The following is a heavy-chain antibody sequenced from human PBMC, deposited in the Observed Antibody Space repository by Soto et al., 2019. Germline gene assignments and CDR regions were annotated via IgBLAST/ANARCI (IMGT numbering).Heavy chain of an antibody. Sequence: QVQLVESGGGLVKPGGSLRLSCAASGFTFSDYYMSWIRQAPGKGLEWVSKISSSRSYTNYADSVKSRFTISRDNAKNSLYLQMNSLRAEDTAVYYCARVPNYYVDLWGRGTLVTVSS. J-gene: IGHJ2*01. CDR2: ISSSRSYT. D-gene: IGHD3-10*01. CDR3: ARVPNYYVDL. V-gene: IGHV3-11*05. CDR1: GFTFSDYY.